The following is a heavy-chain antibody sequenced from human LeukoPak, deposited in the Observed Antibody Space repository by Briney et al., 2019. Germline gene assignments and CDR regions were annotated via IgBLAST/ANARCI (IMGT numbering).Heavy chain of an antibody. CDR2: IYYSGST. J-gene: IGHJ4*02. CDR1: GYSISSGYY. CDR3: ARGFGLDLTLDY. V-gene: IGHV4-38-2*02. D-gene: IGHD3/OR15-3a*01. Sequence: SETLSLTCTVSGYSISSGYYWGWIRQPPGKGLEWIGYIYYSGSTNYNPSLKSRVTISVDTSKNQFSLKLSSVTAADTAVYYCARGFGLDLTLDYWGQGTLVTVSS.